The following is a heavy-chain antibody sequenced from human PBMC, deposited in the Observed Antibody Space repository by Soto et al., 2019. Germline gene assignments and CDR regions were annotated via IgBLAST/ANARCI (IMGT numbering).Heavy chain of an antibody. CDR3: ANRGYSYGFVIY. Sequence: QVQLVQSGAEVKKPGSSVKVSCKASGGTFSSYTFSWVRQAPGQGLEWMGRIIPMLGIANYAQKFQGRVTIPADKSTSTAYMELSRLRSEDTAVYYCANRGYSYGFVIYWGQGTLVTVSS. V-gene: IGHV1-69*02. D-gene: IGHD5-18*01. CDR2: IIPMLGIA. J-gene: IGHJ4*02. CDR1: GGTFSSYT.